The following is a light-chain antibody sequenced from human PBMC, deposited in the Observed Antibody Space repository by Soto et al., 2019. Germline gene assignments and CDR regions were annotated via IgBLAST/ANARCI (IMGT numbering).Light chain of an antibody. J-gene: IGLJ2*01. CDR3: AAWDDSLSLV. Sequence: QSVLTQPASVSGSPGQSITISCIGTSSDVGSYNLVSWYQQHPGKAPKVLIYEVSERPSGVSNRFSGSKSGTSASLAISGLRSEDEADYYCAAWDDSLSLVFGGGTKLTVL. CDR1: SSDVGSYNL. CDR2: EVS. V-gene: IGLV2-14*02.